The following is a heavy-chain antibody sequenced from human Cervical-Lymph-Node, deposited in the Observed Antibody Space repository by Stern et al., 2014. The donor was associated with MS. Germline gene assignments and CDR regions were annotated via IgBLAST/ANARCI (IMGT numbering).Heavy chain of an antibody. CDR2: IYPGDSDT. D-gene: IGHD1-1*01. Sequence: VQLVESGAEVKKPGESLKISCKTSGYSFTSYWIGWVRQMPGKGLEWMGIIYPGDSDTRYSPSFQGQVTISADKSISTPYLQWSSLKPRDTAMFYCAKSSQAGGTPPPYYYARDVWGQGPTATVSS. CDR3: AKSSQAGGTPPPYYYARDV. V-gene: IGHV5-51*01. CDR1: GYSFTSYW. J-gene: IGHJ6*02.